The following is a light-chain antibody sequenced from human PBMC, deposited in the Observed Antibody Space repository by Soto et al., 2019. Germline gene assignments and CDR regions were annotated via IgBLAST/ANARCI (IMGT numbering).Light chain of an antibody. CDR2: DVS. CDR3: SSYTRRSTYV. J-gene: IGLJ1*01. Sequence: QSVLTQPASVSGSPGQSITISCTGTSSEVGGYNYVSWYRQHPGRAPKLMIYDVSNRPSGVSNRFSGSKSGNTASLTISGLQVEDEADYYCSSYTRRSTYVFGTG. CDR1: SSEVGGYNY. V-gene: IGLV2-14*01.